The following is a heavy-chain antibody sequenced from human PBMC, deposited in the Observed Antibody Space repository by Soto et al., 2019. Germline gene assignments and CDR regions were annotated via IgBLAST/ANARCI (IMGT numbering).Heavy chain of an antibody. J-gene: IGHJ6*02. V-gene: IGHV5-10-1*01. Sequence: XXSLKISFQASGYNFINCWIRWVPQVPGNGLEWMGKIDPRDSYVNYSPSFQGHVAISADKSISTAYIQWSSLKASDTATYYCARHWISRVTSNDALDVWGQGTTVTVSS. CDR2: IDPRDSYV. CDR3: ARHWISRVTSNDALDV. D-gene: IGHD4-17*01. CDR1: GYNFINCW.